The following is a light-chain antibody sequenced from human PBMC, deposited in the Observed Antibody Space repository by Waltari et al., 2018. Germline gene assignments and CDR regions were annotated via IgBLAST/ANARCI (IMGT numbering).Light chain of an antibody. Sequence: DVVMTQSPLSLSVALGQPASISCTSSHSLVYDNGNTYLNWFHQRPGQSPRRLIYMVSTRDSGVAGRFSGSGSGTDFTLTINGVEAEDVGFYFCMQGANWPPTFGQGTRVEIK. CDR3: MQGANWPPT. CDR2: MVS. V-gene: IGKV2-30*01. CDR1: HSLVYDNGNTY. J-gene: IGKJ1*01.